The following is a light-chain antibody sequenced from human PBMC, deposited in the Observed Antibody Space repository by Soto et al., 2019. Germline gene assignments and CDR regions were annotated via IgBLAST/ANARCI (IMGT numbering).Light chain of an antibody. J-gene: IGLJ2*01. CDR1: SSDVGSYNL. Sequence: QSALTQPASXXXXXXXXXXXXCTGTSSDVGSYNLVSWYQQHPGKAPKLMIYEDIERPSGVSNRFSGSKSGNTASLTISGLQTEDEADYYCCSYAGGTSVVFGGGTKVTVL. CDR3: CSYAGGTSVV. CDR2: EDI. V-gene: IGLV2-23*01.